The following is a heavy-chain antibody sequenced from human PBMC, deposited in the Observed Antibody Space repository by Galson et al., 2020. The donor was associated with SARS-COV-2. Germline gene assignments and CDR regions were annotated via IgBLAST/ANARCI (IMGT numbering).Heavy chain of an antibody. Sequence: SETLSLTCAVYGGSFSGYYWSWIRQPPGKGLEWIGEINHSGSTNYNPSLKSRVTISVDTSKNQFSLKLSSVTAADTAVYYCARARWLLPNFDYWGQGTLVTVSS. J-gene: IGHJ4*02. V-gene: IGHV4-34*01. CDR2: INHSGST. CDR3: ARARWLLPNFDY. CDR1: GGSFSGYY. D-gene: IGHD5-12*01.